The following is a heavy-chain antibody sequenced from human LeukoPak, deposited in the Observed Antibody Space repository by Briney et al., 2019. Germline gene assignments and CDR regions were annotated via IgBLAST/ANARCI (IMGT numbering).Heavy chain of an antibody. CDR2: ISGSGGST. CDR3: AKVQGSTYPRYAFDI. J-gene: IGHJ3*02. V-gene: IGHV3-23*01. CDR1: GFTVSSNY. Sequence: PGGSLRLSCAASGFTVSSNYMSWVRQAPGKGLEWVSAISGSGGSTYYADSVKGRFTISRDNSKNTLYLQMNSLRAEDTAVYYCAKVQGSTYPRYAFDIWGQGTMVTVSS.